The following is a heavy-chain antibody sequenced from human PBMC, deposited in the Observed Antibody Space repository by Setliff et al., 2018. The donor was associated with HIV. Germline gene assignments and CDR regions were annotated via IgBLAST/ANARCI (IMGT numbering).Heavy chain of an antibody. V-gene: IGHV4-34*01. J-gene: IGHJ6*03. CDR1: GGSFSGYY. CDR3: ARVSSTYWYSIFRNYYYHMDV. D-gene: IGHD2-8*02. Sequence: PSETLSLTCAVYGGSFSGYYWSWIRQPPGKGLEWIGEINHSGSTTYNPSLKSRLTMSVDTSRNQFSLKLSSVTAADTAVYYCARVSSTYWYSIFRNYYYHMDVWGKGTTVTVSS. CDR2: INHSGST.